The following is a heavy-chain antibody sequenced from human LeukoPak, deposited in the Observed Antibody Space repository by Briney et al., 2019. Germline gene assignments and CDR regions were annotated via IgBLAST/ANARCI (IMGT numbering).Heavy chain of an antibody. J-gene: IGHJ4*02. V-gene: IGHV3-7*01. CDR3: ARVDTIRESYSSRSRWDY. D-gene: IGHD6-13*01. CDR1: GFTFSSYW. Sequence: PGGSLRLSCAASGFTFSSYWMSWVRQAPGKGLEWVANINQNASEKYYMDSVKGRFTISRDNAKNSLYLQMNSLRAEDTAVYYCARVDTIRESYSSRSRWDYWGQGTLVTVSS. CDR2: INQNASEK.